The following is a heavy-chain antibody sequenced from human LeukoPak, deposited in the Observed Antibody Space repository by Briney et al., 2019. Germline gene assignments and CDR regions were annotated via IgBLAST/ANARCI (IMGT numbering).Heavy chain of an antibody. CDR1: GFTFSSYS. J-gene: IGHJ6*02. V-gene: IGHV3-21*01. CDR3: ARVVAARPYYYYGMDV. CDR2: ISSSSSYI. Sequence: GGSLRLSCAASGFTFSSYSMNWVRQAPGRGLEWVSSISSSSSYIYYADSVKGRFTISRDNAKNSLYLQMNSLRAEDTAVYYCARVVAARPYYYYGMDVWGQGTTVTLSS. D-gene: IGHD6-6*01.